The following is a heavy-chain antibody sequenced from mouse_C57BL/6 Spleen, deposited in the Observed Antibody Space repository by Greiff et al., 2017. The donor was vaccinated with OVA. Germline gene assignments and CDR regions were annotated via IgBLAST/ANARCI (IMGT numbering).Heavy chain of an antibody. J-gene: IGHJ2*01. CDR3: ARGDGSSWVDY. Sequence: EVQLQQSGPELVKPGASVKISCKASGYSFTGYYMNWVKQSPEKSLEWIGEINPSTGGTTYNQKFKAKATLTVDKSSSTAYMQLKSLTSEDSAVYYCARGDGSSWVDYWGQGTTLTVSS. D-gene: IGHD1-1*01. CDR1: GYSFTGYY. CDR2: INPSTGGT. V-gene: IGHV1-42*01.